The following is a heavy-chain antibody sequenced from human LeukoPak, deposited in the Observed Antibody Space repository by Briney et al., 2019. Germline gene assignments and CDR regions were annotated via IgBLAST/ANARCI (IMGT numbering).Heavy chain of an antibody. J-gene: IGHJ5*02. D-gene: IGHD2-2*01. CDR1: GGSFSSSA. CDR2: IIPIFGIA. Sequence: SAKVSCKASGGSFSSSATSWVRPAPGPRLEWMGRIIPIFGIAIYAQKFQGRVTITADKSTRTADMELSSLGSEDTAVYYCAAGVDVLVPDGGWFDPWGEGTLVTVP. CDR3: AAGVDVLVPDGGWFDP. V-gene: IGHV1-69*04.